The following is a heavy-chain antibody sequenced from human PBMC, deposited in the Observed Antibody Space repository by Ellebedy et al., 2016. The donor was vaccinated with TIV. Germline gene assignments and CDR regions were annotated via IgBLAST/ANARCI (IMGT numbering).Heavy chain of an antibody. CDR2: IYYSGST. CDR3: ARSGYGDYAADWYFDL. J-gene: IGHJ2*01. CDR1: GGSISSYY. V-gene: IGHV4-59*01. D-gene: IGHD4-17*01. Sequence: SETLSLTCTVSGGSISSYYWSWIRQPPGKGLEWIGYIYYSGSTNYNPSLKSRVTISVDTSKNQFSLKLSSVTAADTAVYYCARSGYGDYAADWYFDLWGRGTLVTVSS.